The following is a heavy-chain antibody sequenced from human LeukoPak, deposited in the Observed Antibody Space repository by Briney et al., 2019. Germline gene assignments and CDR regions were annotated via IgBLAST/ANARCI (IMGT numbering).Heavy chain of an antibody. Sequence: GGSLRLSCAASGFTFSSYGMHWVRQAPGKGLEWVAVISYDGSNKYYADSVKGRLTISRDNSKNTLYLQMNSLRAEDTAVYYCAKDPEPFSSSWFCHFWGQGTLVTVSS. V-gene: IGHV3-30*18. D-gene: IGHD6-13*01. CDR1: GFTFSSYG. J-gene: IGHJ4*02. CDR3: AKDPEPFSSSWFCHF. CDR2: ISYDGSNK.